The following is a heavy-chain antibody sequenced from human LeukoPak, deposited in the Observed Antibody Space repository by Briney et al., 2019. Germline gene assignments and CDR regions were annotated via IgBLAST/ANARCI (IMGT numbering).Heavy chain of an antibody. V-gene: IGHV3-21*04. CDR3: AKEGLDSLRLNYMDV. CDR2: ISSSSSYI. CDR1: GFTFSSYS. J-gene: IGHJ6*03. D-gene: IGHD3-3*01. Sequence: PGGSLRLSCAASGFTFSSYSMNWVRQAPGKGLEWVSSISSSSSYIYYADSVKGRFTISRDNAKNSLYLQMNSLRAEDTAVYYCAKEGLDSLRLNYMDVWGKGTTVTVSS.